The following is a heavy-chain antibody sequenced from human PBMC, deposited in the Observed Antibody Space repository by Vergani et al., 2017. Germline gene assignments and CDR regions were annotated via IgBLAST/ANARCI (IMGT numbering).Heavy chain of an antibody. CDR1: GFTFSTYA. J-gene: IGHJ4*02. CDR3: ARDRRYCNNKTCLPANSFDQ. D-gene: IGHD2-8*01. CDR2: ISSDGGST. Sequence: EVQLLESGGGLVQPGGSLRLSCAASGFTFSTYAMTWVRQAPGKGLEWVSTISSDGGSTYYADSVKGRFTISRDNSKNTLSLQMNSLTAEDTAIYYCARDRRYCNNKTCLPANSFDQWGQGTLVSVSS. V-gene: IGHV3-23*01.